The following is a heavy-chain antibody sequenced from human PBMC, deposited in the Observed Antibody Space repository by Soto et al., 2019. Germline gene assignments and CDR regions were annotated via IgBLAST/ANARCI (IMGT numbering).Heavy chain of an antibody. CDR1: GDSITSGMYS. D-gene: IGHD3-16*01. V-gene: IGHV4-30-2*01. CDR3: ARGGALRPNGHVPLDF. CDR2: IHVTGYT. J-gene: IGHJ4*02. Sequence: SETLSLTCTVSGDSITSGMYSWSWIRQAPGKGLEWIGNIHVTGYTAFSPSLRRRVTMSVATSRNQFSLNVNSVTAADTAVYFCARGGALRPNGHVPLDFWGQGTLVTVS.